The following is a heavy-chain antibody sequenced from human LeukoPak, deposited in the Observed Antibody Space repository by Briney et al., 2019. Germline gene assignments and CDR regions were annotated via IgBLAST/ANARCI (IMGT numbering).Heavy chain of an antibody. CDR1: GSMYNYY. D-gene: IGHD1-26*01. CDR3: ARHISSGGTYAHFDY. V-gene: IGHV4-59*08. CDR2: IHYNGIT. Sequence: KPSETLSLTCTVSGSMYNYYGSWIRQPPGKGLEWIGYIHYNGITNYNPSLKSRVTMSLDTSKNQVSLKLNSVTAADTAVYYCARHISSGGTYAHFDYWGQGTLVTVSS. J-gene: IGHJ4*02.